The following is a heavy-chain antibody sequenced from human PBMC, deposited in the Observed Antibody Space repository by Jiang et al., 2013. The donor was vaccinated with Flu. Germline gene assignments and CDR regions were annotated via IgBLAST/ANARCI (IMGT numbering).Heavy chain of an antibody. Sequence: ESGGDLVKPGGSLRLSCAASGFTFSDYYMTWIRQAPGKGLEWVSDISGSSTYRNYADSVRGRFTISRDNTKNSLHLQMNGLRAEDTAVYYCAAAPYMDTATVSIPWHSLDYWGLGALVTVSS. J-gene: IGHJ4*02. CDR1: GFTFSDYY. D-gene: IGHD5-18*01. V-gene: IGHV3-11*06. CDR2: ISGSSTYR. CDR3: AAAPYMDTATVSIPWHSLDY.